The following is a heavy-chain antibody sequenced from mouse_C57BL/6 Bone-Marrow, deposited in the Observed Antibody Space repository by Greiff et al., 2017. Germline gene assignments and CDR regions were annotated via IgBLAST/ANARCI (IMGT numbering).Heavy chain of an antibody. CDR1: GYTFTSYN. CDR3: AGRPFFYWYFDV. CDR2: IYPGNGDT. V-gene: IGHV1-12*01. Sequence: SGAELVRPGASVKMSCKASGYTFTSYNMHWVKQTPRQGLEWIGAIYPGNGDTSYNQKFKGKATLTVDKSSSTAYMQLSSLTSEDSAVYFCAGRPFFYWYFDVWGTGTTVTVSS. J-gene: IGHJ1*03.